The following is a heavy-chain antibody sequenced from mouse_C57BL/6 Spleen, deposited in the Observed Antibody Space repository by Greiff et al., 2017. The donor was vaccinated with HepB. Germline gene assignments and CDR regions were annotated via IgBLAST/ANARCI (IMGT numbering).Heavy chain of an antibody. J-gene: IGHJ3*01. CDR2: IYPGNSDT. Sequence: EVQLQQSGTVLARPGASVKMSCKTSGYTFTSYWMHWVKQRPGQGLEWIGAIYPGNSDTSYNQKFKGKATLTVDTSSSTAYMQLSSLTSEDSAVYYCARSYDYDAWFAYWGQGTLVTVSA. CDR1: GYTFTSYW. CDR3: ARSYDYDAWFAY. V-gene: IGHV1-5*01. D-gene: IGHD2-4*01.